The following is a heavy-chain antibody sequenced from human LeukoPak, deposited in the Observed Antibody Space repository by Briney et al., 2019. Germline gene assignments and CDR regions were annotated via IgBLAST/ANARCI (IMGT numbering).Heavy chain of an antibody. CDR3: AKSRSGSSNWALRIFDN. J-gene: IGHJ4*02. CDR2: ISPAGGTT. D-gene: IGHD6-13*01. Sequence: GGSLRLSCAASGFTFSSYAMSWVRQAPGKGLEWVSSISPAGGTTYYADSVKGRFTISRDNSKNTLYVQMSSLRVEDTAVYYCAKSRSGSSNWALRIFDNWGQGTLVSVSS. CDR1: GFTFSSYA. V-gene: IGHV3-23*01.